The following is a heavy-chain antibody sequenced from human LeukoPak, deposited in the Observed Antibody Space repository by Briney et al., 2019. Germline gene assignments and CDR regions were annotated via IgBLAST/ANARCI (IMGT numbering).Heavy chain of an antibody. CDR3: AGEYYDFWSGYSNYYYYGMDV. V-gene: IGHV3-66*02. CDR2: IYSGGST. J-gene: IGHJ6*02. D-gene: IGHD3-3*01. CDR1: GFTFSSYG. Sequence: GGSLRLSCAASGFTFSSYGMHWVRQAPGKGLEWVSVIYSGGSTYYADSVKGRFTISRDNSKNTLYLQMNSLRAEDTAVYYCAGEYYDFWSGYSNYYYYGMDVWGQGTTVTVSS.